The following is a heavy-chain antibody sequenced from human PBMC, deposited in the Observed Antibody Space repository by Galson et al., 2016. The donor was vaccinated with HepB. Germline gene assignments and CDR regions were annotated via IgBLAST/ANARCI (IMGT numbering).Heavy chain of an antibody. J-gene: IGHJ4*02. D-gene: IGHD3-10*01. CDR3: ASPFYHSSGSPFFS. CDR1: GASVTSKFSW. V-gene: IGHV4-39*01. Sequence: ATLFPSCAVSGASVTSKFSWLGWIRQPPGGGLEWIATIFYGGSPSYGASLKCRVTIFLDTSKNQFSLKLTSATAADTAMYYCASPFYHSSGSPFFSRGQGALVTVSS. CDR2: IFYGGSP.